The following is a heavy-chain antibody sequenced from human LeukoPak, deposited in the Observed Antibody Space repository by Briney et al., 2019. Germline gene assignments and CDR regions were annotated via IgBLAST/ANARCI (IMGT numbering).Heavy chain of an antibody. J-gene: IGHJ6*02. Sequence: ASVKVSCKASGYTFTGYYMHWVRQAPGQGLEWMGWINPNSGGTNYAQKFQGRVTMTRDTSISTAYMELSRLRSDDTAVYYCAREDIVVVVAAIGMDVWGQGTTVTVSS. CDR2: INPNSGGT. CDR1: GYTFTGYY. CDR3: AREDIVVVVAAIGMDV. V-gene: IGHV1-2*02. D-gene: IGHD2-15*01.